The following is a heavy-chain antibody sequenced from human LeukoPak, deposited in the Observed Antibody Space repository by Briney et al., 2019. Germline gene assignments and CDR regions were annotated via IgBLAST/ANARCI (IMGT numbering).Heavy chain of an antibody. D-gene: IGHD6-13*01. CDR1: GGSISSGGYY. Sequence: PSQTLSLTCTVSGGSISSGGYYWSWIRQHPGKGLEWIGYIYYSGSTYYNPFLKSRVTISVDTSKNQFSLKLSSVTAADTAVYYCARDGIAAAGNDAFDIWGQGTMVTVSS. CDR3: ARDGIAAAGNDAFDI. V-gene: IGHV4-31*03. CDR2: IYYSGST. J-gene: IGHJ3*02.